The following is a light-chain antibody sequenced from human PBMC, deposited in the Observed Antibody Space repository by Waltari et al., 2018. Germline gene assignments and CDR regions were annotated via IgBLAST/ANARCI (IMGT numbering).Light chain of an antibody. V-gene: IGKV1-39*01. CDR3: QQYYSNPAT. Sequence: DIQMTQAPSSLSASVGHRVTITSRASQSISSYLNWYQQKPGKAPKLLIYAASSLQSGVPSRFSGSGSGTDFTLTISSLQPEDFAIYYCQQYYSNPATFGQGTKVEIK. CDR1: QSISSY. J-gene: IGKJ1*01. CDR2: AAS.